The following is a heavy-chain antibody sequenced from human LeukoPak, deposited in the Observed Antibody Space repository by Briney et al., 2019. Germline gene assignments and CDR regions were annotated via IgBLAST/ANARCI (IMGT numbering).Heavy chain of an antibody. CDR3: ARSYGTWLVGGT. V-gene: IGHV4-59*08. CDR2: IYYSGST. Sequence: PSETLSLTCTVSGGSISSYYWSWIRQPPGKGLEWIGYIYYSGSTNYNPSLKSRVTISVDTSKNQFSLKLSSVTAADTAVYYCARSYGTWLVGGTWGQGTLVTVSS. D-gene: IGHD6-19*01. CDR1: GGSISSYY. J-gene: IGHJ5*02.